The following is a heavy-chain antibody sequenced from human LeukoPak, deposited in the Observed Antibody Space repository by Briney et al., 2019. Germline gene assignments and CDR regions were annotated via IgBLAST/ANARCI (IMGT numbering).Heavy chain of an antibody. V-gene: IGHV3-23*01. CDR1: GXTFSTYA. J-gene: IGHJ4*02. CDR3: ANLGRSVVYYGSD. D-gene: IGHD3-10*01. Sequence: GGSLRLSCAASGXTFSTYAMSWVRQAPGKGLEWVSVISVTGGTTYYADSVKGRFTISRDNSKNTLYLQMNSLRAEDTAVYYCANLGRSVVYYGSDWGQGTLVTVSS. CDR2: ISVTGGTT.